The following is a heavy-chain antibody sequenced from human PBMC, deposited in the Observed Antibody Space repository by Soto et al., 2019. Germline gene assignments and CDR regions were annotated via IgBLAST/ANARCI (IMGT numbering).Heavy chain of an antibody. CDR1: GFTFSMYS. V-gene: IGHV3-7*03. CDR3: ARDHLILPAHDFFYGSDV. Sequence: DVHLVESGGGLVQPGQSPRLSCEVSGFTFSMYSMSWVRQAPGKGLEWVAKIPQEGGDGHYLDSVKGRFFISRDNAKNSLYLQMNSLRGEDTAIYYCARDHLILPAHDFFYGSDVWGKGATVTVSS. D-gene: IGHD2-15*01. J-gene: IGHJ6*04. CDR2: IPQEGGDG.